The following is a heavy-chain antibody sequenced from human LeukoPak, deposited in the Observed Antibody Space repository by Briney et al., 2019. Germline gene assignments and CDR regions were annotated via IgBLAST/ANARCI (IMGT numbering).Heavy chain of an antibody. V-gene: IGHV3-21*01. Sequence: GGSLRLSCAASGFTFSSYAMSWVRQGPGKGLQWVSTITSGGDYMYYADPVKGRFTISRDDSKNSLYLHMNSLRAEDTAVYYCARVSIFGVVIANDYWGQGTVVTVSS. J-gene: IGHJ4*02. CDR1: GFTFSSYA. CDR3: ARVSIFGVVIANDY. CDR2: ITSGGDYM. D-gene: IGHD3-16*02.